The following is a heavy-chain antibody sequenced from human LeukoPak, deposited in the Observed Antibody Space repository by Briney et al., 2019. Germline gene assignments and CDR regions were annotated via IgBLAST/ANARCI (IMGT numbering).Heavy chain of an antibody. V-gene: IGHV3-11*04. Sequence: GGSLRLSCEASGFTFSDYYMSWIRQAPGKGLEWVSYISSSGSFIYYADSVKGRFTISRDNAKNSLYLQMNSLRAEDTAVYYCARETHYDSSGYHNDYWGQGTLVTVSS. CDR3: ARETHYDSSGYHNDY. J-gene: IGHJ4*02. D-gene: IGHD3-22*01. CDR1: GFTFSDYY. CDR2: ISSSGSFI.